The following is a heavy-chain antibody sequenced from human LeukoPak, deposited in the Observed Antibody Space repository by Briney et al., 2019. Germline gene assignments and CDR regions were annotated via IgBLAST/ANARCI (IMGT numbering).Heavy chain of an antibody. V-gene: IGHV3-23*01. CDR2: ISGSGGST. Sequence: GGSLRLSCAASGFTFSSYAMRWVRQAPGKGLEWVSVISGSGGSTYYADSVKGRFTISRDNSKNTLYLQMSSLRAEDTAVYYCARVYTSSWYGDCWGQGTLVTVSS. CDR3: ARVYTSSWYGDC. J-gene: IGHJ4*02. CDR1: GFTFSSYA. D-gene: IGHD6-13*01.